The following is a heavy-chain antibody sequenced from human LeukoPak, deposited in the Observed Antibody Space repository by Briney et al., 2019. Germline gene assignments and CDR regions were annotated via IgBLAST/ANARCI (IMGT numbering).Heavy chain of an antibody. V-gene: IGHV3-49*04. J-gene: IGHJ3*01. Sequence: GRSLRLSCKTSGFSFSDYAVSWVRQAPGKGLEWIGFIRNKASGGTTEYAASVKGRFTISRDDSKTIAHLQMSSLKTEDTAVYYCSRFYSSGWASGAFDVWGQGAMVTVSS. CDR3: SRFYSSGWASGAFDV. D-gene: IGHD3-22*01. CDR2: IRNKASGGTT. CDR1: GFSFSDYA.